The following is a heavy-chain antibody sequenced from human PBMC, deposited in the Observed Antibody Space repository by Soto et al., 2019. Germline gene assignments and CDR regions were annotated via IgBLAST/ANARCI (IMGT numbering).Heavy chain of an antibody. J-gene: IGHJ6*02. V-gene: IGHV1-69*12. Sequence: QVQLVQSGAEVKKPGSSVKVSCKASGGTFSTSAISWVRQAPGQGLEWVGGIMPVFATPDYAQKFQGRVTITADESTTTAYLELTSLRTDDTAVYYWARDKDRQQLGGNYYYILDVWGQGTAITVSS. D-gene: IGHD3-3*02. CDR2: IMPVFATP. CDR3: ARDKDRQQLGGNYYYILDV. CDR1: GGTFSTSA.